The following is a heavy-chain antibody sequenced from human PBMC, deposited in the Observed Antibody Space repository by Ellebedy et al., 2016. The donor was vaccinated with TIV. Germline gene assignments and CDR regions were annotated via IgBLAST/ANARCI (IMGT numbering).Heavy chain of an antibody. V-gene: IGHV4-59*08. Sequence: SETLSLTCTVSGISITDYYWSWIRQLPGKGLEWIGYIYYSGSTSYNPSLKSRVTMSEDTSKNQLFLKVRSVTAADTAVYSCARHSDSWTQPLDSWGQGTLVTVSS. CDR3: ARHSDSWTQPLDS. CDR2: IYYSGST. CDR1: GISITDYY. J-gene: IGHJ4*02. D-gene: IGHD1-14*01.